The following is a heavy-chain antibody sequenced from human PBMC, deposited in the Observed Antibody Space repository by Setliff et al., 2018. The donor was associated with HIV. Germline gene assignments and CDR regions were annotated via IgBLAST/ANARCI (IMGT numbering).Heavy chain of an antibody. J-gene: IGHJ4*02. CDR3: TRHRGSFDY. CDR1: GFSNSA. CDR2: IRSKANNYAT. V-gene: IGHV3-73*01. Sequence: GGSLRLSCAASGFSNSALHWVRQAPGKGLEWVGRIRSKANNYATEYGASVEGRFIISRDDSKNMAYLQMNSLRTEDTAIYYCTRHRGSFDYWGLGTLVTVS. D-gene: IGHD1-26*01.